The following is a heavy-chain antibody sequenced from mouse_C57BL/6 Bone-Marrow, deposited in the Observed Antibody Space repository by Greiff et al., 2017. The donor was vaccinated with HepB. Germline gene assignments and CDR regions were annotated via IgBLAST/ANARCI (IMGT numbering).Heavy chain of an antibody. CDR3: ARRGETAYWYFDV. D-gene: IGHD1-2*01. V-gene: IGHV1-82*01. Sequence: VQVVESGPELVKPGASVKISCKASGYAFSSSWMNWVKQRPGKGLEWIGRIYPGDGDTNYNGKFKGKATLTADKSSSTAYMQLSSLTSEDSAVYFCARRGETAYWYFDVWGTGTTVTVSS. CDR2: IYPGDGDT. J-gene: IGHJ1*03. CDR1: GYAFSSSW.